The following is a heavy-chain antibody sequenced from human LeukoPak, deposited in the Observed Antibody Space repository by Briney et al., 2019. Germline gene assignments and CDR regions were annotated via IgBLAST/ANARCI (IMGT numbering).Heavy chain of an antibody. CDR2: ISGSGGST. V-gene: IGHV3-23*01. D-gene: IGHD2-2*01. CDR3: AKDGRYCSSTSCSFDT. J-gene: IGHJ3*02. CDR1: GFTFTNYG. Sequence: GGPLRLSCAASGFTFTNYGMSCVRQAPGKGLEWVSGISGSGGSTYYADSVKGRFTVSRDNSKNTLYLQMNSLRAEDTAVYYCAKDGRYCSSTSCSFDTWGQGTMVTVSS.